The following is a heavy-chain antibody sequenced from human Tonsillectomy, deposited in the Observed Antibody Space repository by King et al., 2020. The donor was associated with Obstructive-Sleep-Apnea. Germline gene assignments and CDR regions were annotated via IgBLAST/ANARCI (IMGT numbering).Heavy chain of an antibody. J-gene: IGHJ6*02. Sequence: VQLVESGGGLVQPGGSLRLSCRASGFTFSNYAMSWVRQAPGKGLEWVSGISVSGGGTYYADSVKGRFTISRDNFKKTLYLQMNSLRADDTAAYYCATTARGDYDYYGLDVWGQGITVIVSS. V-gene: IGHV3-23*04. D-gene: IGHD4/OR15-4a*01. CDR1: GFTFSNYA. CDR3: ATTARGDYDYYGLDV. CDR2: ISVSGGGT.